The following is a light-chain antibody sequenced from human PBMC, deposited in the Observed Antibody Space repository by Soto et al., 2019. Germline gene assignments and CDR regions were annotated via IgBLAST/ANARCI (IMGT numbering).Light chain of an antibody. CDR3: QQYDSSPRT. Sequence: EIVLTQSPGTLSLSPGERATLSCRASQSFTSRSLAWYQQKPGLAPRLLISGASNRAGGIPDRFSGSGSGTDFTLTISRLEPEDFAVYYCQQYDSSPRTFGQGTKVDIK. V-gene: IGKV3-20*01. CDR1: QSFTSRS. J-gene: IGKJ1*01. CDR2: GAS.